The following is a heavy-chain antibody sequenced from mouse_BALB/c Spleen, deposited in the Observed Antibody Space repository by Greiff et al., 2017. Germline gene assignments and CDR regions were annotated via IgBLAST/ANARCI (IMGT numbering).Heavy chain of an antibody. CDR1: GFTFSSYG. V-gene: IGHV5-6*01. CDR3: ARSYRYDVGDYYAMDY. CDR2: ISSGGSYT. D-gene: IGHD2-14*01. Sequence: DVQLVESGGDLVKPGGSLKLSCAASGFTFSSYGMSWVRQTPDKRLEWVATISSGGSYTYYPDSVKGRFTISRDNAKNTLYLQMSSLKSEDTAMYYCARSYRYDVGDYYAMDYWGQGTSVTVSS. J-gene: IGHJ4*01.